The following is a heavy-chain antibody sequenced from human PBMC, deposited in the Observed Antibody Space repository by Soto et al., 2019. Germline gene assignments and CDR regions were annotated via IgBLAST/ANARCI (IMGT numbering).Heavy chain of an antibody. J-gene: IGHJ4*02. V-gene: IGHV3-23*01. D-gene: IGHD5-12*01. CDR2: ISGSGGST. CDR1: GFIFSSYA. CDR3: ARDNGYDAATLDY. Sequence: PGGSLRLSCAASGFIFSSYAMSWVRQAPGKGLEWVSAISGSGGSTYYADSVKGRFTISRDNSKNTLYLQMNSLRAEDTAVYYCARDNGYDAATLDYWGQGTLVTVSS.